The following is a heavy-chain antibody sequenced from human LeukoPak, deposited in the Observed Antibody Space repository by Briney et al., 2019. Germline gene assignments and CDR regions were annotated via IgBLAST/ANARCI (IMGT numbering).Heavy chain of an antibody. V-gene: IGHV1-69*13. CDR3: ARDRQGGYNWFDP. J-gene: IGHJ5*02. CDR1: GGTFSSYA. CDR2: IIPIFGTA. D-gene: IGHD3-16*01. Sequence: PWASVKVSCKASGGTFSSYAISWVRQAPGQGLEWMGGIIPIFGTANYAQKFQGRVTITADESTSTAYMELSSLRSEDTAVYYCARDRQGGYNWFDPWGQGTLVTVSS.